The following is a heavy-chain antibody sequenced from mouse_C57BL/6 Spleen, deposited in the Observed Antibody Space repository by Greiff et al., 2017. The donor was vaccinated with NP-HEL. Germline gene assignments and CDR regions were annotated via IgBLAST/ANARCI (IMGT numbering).Heavy chain of an antibody. J-gene: IGHJ3*01. CDR3: AIYYDYDQFAY. Sequence: EVQLQQSGPELVKPGASVKISCKASGYSFTGYYMNWVKQSPEKSLEWIGEINPSTGGTTYNQKFKAKATLTVDKSSSTAYMQLKSLTSEDSAVYYCAIYYDYDQFAYWGQGTLVTVSA. CDR1: GYSFTGYY. D-gene: IGHD2-4*01. V-gene: IGHV1-42*01. CDR2: INPSTGGT.